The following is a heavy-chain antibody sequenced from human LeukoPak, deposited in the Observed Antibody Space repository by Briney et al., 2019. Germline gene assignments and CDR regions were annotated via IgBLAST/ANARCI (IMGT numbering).Heavy chain of an antibody. CDR3: ARLSKGRYFDYIFDF. CDR1: GGSVSSSTYY. J-gene: IGHJ4*02. Sequence: SSETLSLTCAVSGGSVSSSTYYWGWIRQPPGKGLEWIGNIYYTGSSYYNPSLKSRVTMSVGTSKNQFSLKMNSVTAADTAVYYCARLSKGRYFDYIFDFWGQGTLLTVSS. CDR2: IYYTGSS. V-gene: IGHV4-39*01. D-gene: IGHD3-9*01.